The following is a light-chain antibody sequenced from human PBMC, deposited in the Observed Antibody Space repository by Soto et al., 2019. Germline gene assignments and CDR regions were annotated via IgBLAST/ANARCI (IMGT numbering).Light chain of an antibody. J-gene: IGLJ2*01. V-gene: IGLV2-23*01. Sequence: QSVLTQPASVSGSPGQSITISCTGTSSDVGSYNLVSWYQQHQGKAPKLMIYEGSKRPSGVSNRFSGSKSGNTASLTISGLQAEDEADYYCCSYAGSSTLVFGGGTKLTVL. CDR3: CSYAGSSTLV. CDR2: EGS. CDR1: SSDVGSYNL.